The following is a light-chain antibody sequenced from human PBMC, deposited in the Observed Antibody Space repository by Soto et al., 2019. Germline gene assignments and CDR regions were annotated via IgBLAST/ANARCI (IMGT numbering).Light chain of an antibody. Sequence: QSVLTQPASVSGSPGQSITISCTGTSSDVGGYNYVSWYQQHPGKAPKLMIYEVSNRPSGVFNRFSGSKSGNTASLTISGLQAEDEADYYCSSYTSSSTLEGVFGTGTKVTVL. CDR3: SSYTSSSTLEGV. CDR1: SSDVGGYNY. J-gene: IGLJ1*01. V-gene: IGLV2-14*01. CDR2: EVS.